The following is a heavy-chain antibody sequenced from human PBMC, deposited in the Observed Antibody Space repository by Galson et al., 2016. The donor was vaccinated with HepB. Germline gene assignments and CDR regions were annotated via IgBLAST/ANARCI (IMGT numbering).Heavy chain of an antibody. D-gene: IGHD5-12*01. CDR2: ISAYNGNT. V-gene: IGHV1-18*01. CDR3: ARRPYSGNEYYYYGLGV. J-gene: IGHJ6*02. CDR1: GYSFTSYC. Sequence: SVKVSCKASGYSFTSYCITWVRQAPGQGLEWMGWISAYNGNTNFAQKFQGRVSMTTDTTTSTAFMELRSLRSDDTAVYYCARRPYSGNEYYYYGLGVWGQGTTVTVSS.